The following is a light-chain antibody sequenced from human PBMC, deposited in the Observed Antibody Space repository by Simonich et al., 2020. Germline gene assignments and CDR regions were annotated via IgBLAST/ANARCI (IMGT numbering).Light chain of an antibody. J-gene: IGLJ3*02. V-gene: IGLV2-23*02. CDR3: CSYAGSSNWV. CDR1: SRDVGSYNI. CDR2: EVS. Sequence: QYALTQPASVSGSPGQSITISCTGTSRDVGSYNIVSWYQQNPGKAPKIMIYEVSKRAAGVSNRFSGSKSGHTASLTISGLQAEDEADYYCCSYAGSSNWVFGGGTKLTVL.